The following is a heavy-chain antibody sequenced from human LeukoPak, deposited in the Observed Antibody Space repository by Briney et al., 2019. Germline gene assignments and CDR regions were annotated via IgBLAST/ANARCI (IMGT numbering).Heavy chain of an antibody. CDR2: INPSGGST. D-gene: IGHD2-2*01. CDR3: ARAKARVVPAAREGGFDY. J-gene: IGHJ4*02. Sequence: GASVKVSCKASGYTFTSYYMHWVRQAPGQGLEWMGIINPSGGSTSYAQKFQGRVTLTRDTSTSTVYMELSSLRSEDTAVYYCARAKARVVPAAREGGFDYWGQGTLVTVSS. V-gene: IGHV1-46*01. CDR1: GYTFTSYY.